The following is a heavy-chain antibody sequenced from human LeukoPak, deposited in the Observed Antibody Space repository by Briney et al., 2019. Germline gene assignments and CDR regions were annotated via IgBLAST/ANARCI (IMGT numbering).Heavy chain of an antibody. CDR2: IYHSGST. J-gene: IGHJ4*02. D-gene: IGHD2-2*01. CDR3: ARGRDIVVVPDY. Sequence: PSETLSLTCAVSGYSISSGYYWGWIRQPPGQGLEWIGSIYHSGSTYYNPSLKSRVTISVDTSKNQFSLKLSSVTAADTAVYYCARGRDIVVVPDYWGQGTLVTVSS. V-gene: IGHV4-38-2*01. CDR1: GYSISSGYY.